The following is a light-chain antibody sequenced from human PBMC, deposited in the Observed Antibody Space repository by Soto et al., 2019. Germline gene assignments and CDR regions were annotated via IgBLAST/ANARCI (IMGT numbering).Light chain of an antibody. CDR2: AAS. V-gene: IGKV1-39*01. Sequence: DIQMTQSPSSLSASVGYRVTITCRASQSISSYLNWYQQKPGKAPKLLIYAASSLQSGVPSRFSGSGSGTDFTLTISSLQPEDVATYYCQKCGSAPFTFGGGTKVDIK. CDR3: QKCGSAPFT. J-gene: IGKJ4*01. CDR1: QSISSY.